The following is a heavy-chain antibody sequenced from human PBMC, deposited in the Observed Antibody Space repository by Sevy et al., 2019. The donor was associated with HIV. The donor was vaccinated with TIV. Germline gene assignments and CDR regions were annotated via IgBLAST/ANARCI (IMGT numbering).Heavy chain of an antibody. CDR2: INSDGSST. CDR3: ARAPYYYDSSGYYCLDY. CDR1: GFTFRSYW. D-gene: IGHD3-22*01. V-gene: IGHV3-74*01. J-gene: IGHJ4*02. Sequence: GGSLRLSCAASGFTFRSYWMHWVRQAPGKGLVWVSRINSDGSSTSYADSVKGRFTISRDNAKNTLYLQMNSLRAEDTAVYYCARAPYYYDSSGYYCLDYWGQGTLVTVSS.